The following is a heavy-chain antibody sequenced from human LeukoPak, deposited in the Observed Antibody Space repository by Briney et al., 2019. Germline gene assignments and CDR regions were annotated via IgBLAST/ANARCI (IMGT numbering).Heavy chain of an antibody. V-gene: IGHV3-48*04. J-gene: IGHJ4*02. D-gene: IGHD3-16*01. CDR2: ISSSSSTI. Sequence: GGSLRLSCAASGFTFSSYSMNWVRQAPGKGLEWVSYISSSSSTIYYADSVKGRFTISRDNAKNSLYLQMNSLRAEDTAVYYCASLGYRGSQPPAFDYWGQGTLVTVSS. CDR3: ASLGYRGSQPPAFDY. CDR1: GFTFSSYS.